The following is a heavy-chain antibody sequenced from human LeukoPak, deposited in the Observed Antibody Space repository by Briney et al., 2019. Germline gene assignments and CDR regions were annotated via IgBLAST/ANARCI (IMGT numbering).Heavy chain of an antibody. CDR1: GFTLSNYG. D-gene: IGHD6-13*01. CDR3: ARVWGQLVDF. J-gene: IGHJ4*02. V-gene: IGHV3-21*05. Sequence: PGGSLRLSCAASGFTLSNYGMNWVRQAPGKGLKWVSYISSSSSAINYADSVKGRFTISRDNAKNSLYLQMNSLRAEDTAVYYCARVWGQLVDFWGQGTLLTVSS. CDR2: ISSSSSAI.